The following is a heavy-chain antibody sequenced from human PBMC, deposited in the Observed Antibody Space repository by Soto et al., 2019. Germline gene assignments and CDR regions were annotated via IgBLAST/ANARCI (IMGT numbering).Heavy chain of an antibody. CDR3: VRSWGVYCSSTRCYSPWLDP. CDR1: GFTFSSHE. D-gene: IGHD2-2*02. J-gene: IGHJ5*02. Sequence: GGSLRLSCVASGFTFSSHEMNGVRQTPGKGLEWVSYISSSGSPIDYADSVRGRFTISRDNAKNSVILQMNSLRVEDTAVYYCVRSWGVYCSSTRCYSPWLDPWGQGTLVTVSS. V-gene: IGHV3-48*03. CDR2: ISSSGSPI.